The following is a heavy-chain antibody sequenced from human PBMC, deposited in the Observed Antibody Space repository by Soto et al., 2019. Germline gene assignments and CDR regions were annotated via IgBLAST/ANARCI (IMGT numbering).Heavy chain of an antibody. CDR3: ARGNYSSSWYEWDY. CDR1: GFTVSSNY. V-gene: IGHV3-53*01. J-gene: IGHJ4*02. CDR2: IYSGGST. D-gene: IGHD6-13*01. Sequence: GGSLRLSCAASGFTVSSNYMSWVRQAPGKGLEWVSVIYSGGSTYYADSVKGRFTISRDNSKNTLYLQMNSLRAEDTDVYYCARGNYSSSWYEWDYWGQGTLVTVSS.